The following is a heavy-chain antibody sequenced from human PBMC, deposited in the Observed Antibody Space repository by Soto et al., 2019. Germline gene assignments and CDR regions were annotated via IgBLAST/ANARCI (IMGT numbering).Heavy chain of an antibody. CDR2: IYYSGST. V-gene: IGHV4-31*03. Sequence: PSETLSLTCTVSGGSISSGGYYWSWIRQHPGKGLEWIGYIYYSGSTYYNPSLKSRVTISVDTSKNQFSLKLSSVTAADTAVYYCARAPRELHWFDPWGQGTLVTVSP. CDR1: GGSISSGGYY. D-gene: IGHD3-10*01. CDR3: ARAPRELHWFDP. J-gene: IGHJ5*02.